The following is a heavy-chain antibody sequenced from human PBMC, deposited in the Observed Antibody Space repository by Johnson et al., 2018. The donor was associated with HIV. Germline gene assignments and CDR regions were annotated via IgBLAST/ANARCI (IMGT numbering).Heavy chain of an antibody. Sequence: QVQLVESGGGVVQPGRSLRLSCEASGFTFRDYGMHWVRQVPGKGLEWVAVISYDGTNKYYADSVKGRFTISRDNSKNTLYLQMNSLRAEDTAVYYCAKGELDCSSTSCPHVGPGIAAASVDAFDIWGQGTMVTVSS. CDR2: ISYDGTNK. CDR3: AKGELDCSSTSCPHVGPGIAAASVDAFDI. J-gene: IGHJ3*02. V-gene: IGHV3-30*18. D-gene: IGHD2-2*01. CDR1: GFTFRDYG.